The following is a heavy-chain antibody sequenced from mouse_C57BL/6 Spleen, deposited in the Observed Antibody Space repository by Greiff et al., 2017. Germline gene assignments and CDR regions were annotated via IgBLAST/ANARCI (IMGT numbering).Heavy chain of an antibody. J-gene: IGHJ4*01. D-gene: IGHD2-3*01. CDR1: GFSLTSYG. CDR2: IWSGGST. CDR3: ARPDGYYPYYAMDY. Sequence: VKLKQSGPGLVQPSQSLSITCTVSGFSLTSYGVHWVRQSPGQGLEWLGVIWSGGSTDYNAAFISSLSISKDNSKSQVFFKMNSLQADDTAIDYCARPDGYYPYYAMDYWGQGTSVTVSS. V-gene: IGHV2-2*01.